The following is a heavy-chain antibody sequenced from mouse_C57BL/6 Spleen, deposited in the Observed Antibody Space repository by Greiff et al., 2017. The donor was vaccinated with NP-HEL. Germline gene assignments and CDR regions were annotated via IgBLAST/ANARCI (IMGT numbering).Heavy chain of an antibody. Sequence: QVQLQQSGPELVKPGASVKISCKASGYSFTSYYIHWVKQRPGQGLEWIGWIFPGSGNTKYNEKFKGKATLTADTSSSTAYIQLSSLTSEDSAVYYCAGHYGAGAMDYWGQGASVTVSS. CDR2: IFPGSGNT. CDR3: AGHYGAGAMDY. V-gene: IGHV1-66*01. CDR1: GYSFTSYY. D-gene: IGHD1-1*02. J-gene: IGHJ4*01.